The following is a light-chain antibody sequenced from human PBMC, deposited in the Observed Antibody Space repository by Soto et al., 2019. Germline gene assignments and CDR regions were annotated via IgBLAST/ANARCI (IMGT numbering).Light chain of an antibody. Sequence: EIVLTQSPGTLSLSPGERASLSCRASQSVSSNSLAWYQQKPGQPPRLLISGAFSRATGIPDRFSGGGSETDFTLTISRLEPEDFAVYYCHQYATPSYTFGQGTKLEI. J-gene: IGKJ2*01. V-gene: IGKV3-20*01. CDR3: HQYATPSYT. CDR1: QSVSSNS. CDR2: GAF.